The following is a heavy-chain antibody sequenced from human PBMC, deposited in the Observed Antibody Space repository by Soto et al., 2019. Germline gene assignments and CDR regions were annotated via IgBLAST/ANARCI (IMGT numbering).Heavy chain of an antibody. CDR1: GYTLSSYW. CDR3: ARVVSWYNWFDP. V-gene: IGHV3-74*01. CDR2: INSDGSST. J-gene: IGHJ5*02. D-gene: IGHD1-20*01. Sequence: EVQLEESGGGLVQPGGSLRLSCAASGYTLSSYWMHWVRQAPGKGLVWVSRINSDGSSTSYADSVKGRFTISRDNAKNTLYLQMNSLRAEDTAVYYCARVVSWYNWFDPWGQGTLVTVSS.